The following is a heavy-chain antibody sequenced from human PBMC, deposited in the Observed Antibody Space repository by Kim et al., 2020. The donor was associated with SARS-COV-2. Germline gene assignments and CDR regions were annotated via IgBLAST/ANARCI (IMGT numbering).Heavy chain of an antibody. CDR1: GGSISSSSYY. J-gene: IGHJ4*02. CDR3: SRQNPRYSSIH. D-gene: IGHD6-13*01. CDR2: IYYSGST. V-gene: IGHV4-39*01. Sequence: SETLSLTCTVSGGSISSSSYYWGWIRQPPGKGLEWIGSIYYSGSTYYNPSLKSRVTISVDTSKNQFSLKLSSVTAADTAVYYCSRQNPRYSSIHWGQGTL.